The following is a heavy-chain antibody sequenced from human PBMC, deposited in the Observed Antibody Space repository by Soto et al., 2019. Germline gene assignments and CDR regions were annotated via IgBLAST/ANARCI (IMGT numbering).Heavy chain of an antibody. V-gene: IGHV1-18*01. Sequence: QVQLVQSGAEVVTPGASVRVSCKTSGHTFSSYGFTWVRQAPGQGLEWMGWISAYNGNTNYAQKFQGRVTVTTDTSTSTAYMELRSLRSDDTAVYYCARALYCSGGSCYFDHWGQGTLVTVSS. J-gene: IGHJ4*02. D-gene: IGHD2-15*01. CDR3: ARALYCSGGSCYFDH. CDR2: ISAYNGNT. CDR1: GHTFSSYG.